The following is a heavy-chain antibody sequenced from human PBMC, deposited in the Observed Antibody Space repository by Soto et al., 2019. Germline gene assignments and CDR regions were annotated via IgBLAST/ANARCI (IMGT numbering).Heavy chain of an antibody. Sequence: QVQLVESGGGVVQPGRSLRLSCAASGFTFSSYGMHWVRQAPGKGLEWVAVISSDGSNKYYADSVKGRFTISRDNSKNTLYLQMNSLRAQDTAVYYCAKDPGYYDSSGYGYFDYWGQGTLDTVSS. J-gene: IGHJ4*02. CDR3: AKDPGYYDSSGYGYFDY. CDR1: GFTFSSYG. V-gene: IGHV3-30*18. CDR2: ISSDGSNK. D-gene: IGHD3-22*01.